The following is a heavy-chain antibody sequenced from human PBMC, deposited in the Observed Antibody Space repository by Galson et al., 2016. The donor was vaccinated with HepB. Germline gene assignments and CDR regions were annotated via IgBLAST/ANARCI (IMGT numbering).Heavy chain of an antibody. CDR1: GFTFSSSG. V-gene: IGHV3-30*18. CDR3: AKVKGCINGICYDDYYYYYGVDV. Sequence: SLRLSCAGSGFTFSSSGMHWVRQAPGKGLVWVAVISYDDGKNKYYADSVKGRFTISRDNSKNTLYLQMNSLRAEDTAVYYCAKVKGCINGICYDDYYYYYGVDVWGQGTTVIVSS. D-gene: IGHD2-8*01. J-gene: IGHJ6*02. CDR2: ISYDDGKNK.